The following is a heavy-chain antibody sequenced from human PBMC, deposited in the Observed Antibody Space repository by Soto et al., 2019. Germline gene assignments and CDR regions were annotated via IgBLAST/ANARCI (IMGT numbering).Heavy chain of an antibody. CDR2: IYDSGST. V-gene: IGHV4-30-4*01. CDR1: GGSISGGVGGLYY. CDR3: AREVIPLTTDWYFDL. D-gene: IGHD4-17*01. J-gene: IGHJ2*01. Sequence: QLQLRESGPGLVKPSETLSLTCTVSGGSISGGVGGLYYWSWIRQPPGQGLEGVGYIYDSGSTYYNPSLKIRVTISVDTSKYQFSLRLSSVTAADTAVYYCAREVIPLTTDWYFDLWGRGTLVTVSS.